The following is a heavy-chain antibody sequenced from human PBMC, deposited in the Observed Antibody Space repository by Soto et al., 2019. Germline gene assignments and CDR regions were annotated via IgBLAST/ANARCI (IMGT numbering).Heavy chain of an antibody. CDR3: AKDHGWLADY. D-gene: IGHD6-19*01. CDR2: ISNSGGST. J-gene: IGHJ4*02. Sequence: PGGSLRLSCAASGFTFSSFGMSWVRQAPGEGLQWISGISNSGGSTYYADSVRGRFTISRDNSKNTLYLQMNSLRAEDTAVYYCAKDHGWLADYWGQGTLVTVSS. CDR1: GFTFSSFG. V-gene: IGHV3-23*01.